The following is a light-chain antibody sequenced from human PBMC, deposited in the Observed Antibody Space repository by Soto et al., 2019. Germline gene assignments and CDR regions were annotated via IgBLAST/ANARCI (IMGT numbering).Light chain of an antibody. J-gene: IGKJ1*01. V-gene: IGKV1-5*03. Sequence: DIQMTQSPSTLPASVEDRVTITCRASQSISTWLAWYQQKPGKVPKVLIYQASSLESGVPSRFSGSGSGTEFTLTISSLQPDDFATYYCQQYNSHSGTFGHGTKVEIK. CDR1: QSISTW. CDR3: QQYNSHSGT. CDR2: QAS.